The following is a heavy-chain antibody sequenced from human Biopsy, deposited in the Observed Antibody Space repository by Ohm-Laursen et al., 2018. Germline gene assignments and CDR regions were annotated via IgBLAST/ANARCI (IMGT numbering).Heavy chain of an antibody. V-gene: IGHV4-34*12. CDR2: IFYRGST. J-gene: IGHJ5*02. CDR1: GGSFSDYY. Sequence: SETLSLTWAVYGGSFSDYYWTWIRQPPGKGLEWIGSIFYRGSTHYKPSPKSRVNISVDTSKNQFSLKLNSVTAADTAVYYCARDYDTSGYYYVSWGQGTLVTVSS. D-gene: IGHD3-22*01. CDR3: ARDYDTSGYYYVS.